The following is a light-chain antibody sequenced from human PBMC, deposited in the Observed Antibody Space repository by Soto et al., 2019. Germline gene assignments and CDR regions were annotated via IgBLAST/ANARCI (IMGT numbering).Light chain of an antibody. CDR1: QSVSSNY. V-gene: IGKV3D-20*02. CDR3: QHFYNWPVT. CDR2: YAS. J-gene: IGKJ4*01. Sequence: EIVLTQSPGTLSLSPGERATLSCRASQSVSSNYLAWYQQKPGQAPKLLISYASSGATGIPGRFSGSGSGTEFALTISSLQSEDSAVYYCQHFYNWPVTFGGGTKVEL.